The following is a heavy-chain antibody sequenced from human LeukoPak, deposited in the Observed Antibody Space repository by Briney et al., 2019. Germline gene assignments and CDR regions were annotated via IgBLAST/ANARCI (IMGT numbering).Heavy chain of an antibody. Sequence: SETLSLTCTVSGGSISGYFWTWIRQPPGKGLEWIGYIYYTGNTNYNPSLKSRVTISIDASKNHFSLNVNSVTAADAAVYYCVRSKSGAYGWFDPWGPGTLVTVSS. CDR3: VRSKSGAYGWFDP. CDR1: GGSISGYF. D-gene: IGHD2-15*01. J-gene: IGHJ5*02. CDR2: IYYTGNT. V-gene: IGHV4-59*01.